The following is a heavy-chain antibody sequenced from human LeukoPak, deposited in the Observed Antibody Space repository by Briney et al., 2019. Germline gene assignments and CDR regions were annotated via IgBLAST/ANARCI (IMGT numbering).Heavy chain of an antibody. V-gene: IGHV3-30*18. Sequence: PGGSLRLSCAASGFTFSSYGMHWVRQAPGKGLEWVAVISYDGSNKYYADSVKGRFTISRDNSKNTLYLQMNSLRAEDTAVYYCAKARYCYDFWGWGQGTLVTVSS. CDR2: ISYDGSNK. J-gene: IGHJ4*02. CDR3: AKARYCYDFWG. D-gene: IGHD3-3*01. CDR1: GFTFSSYG.